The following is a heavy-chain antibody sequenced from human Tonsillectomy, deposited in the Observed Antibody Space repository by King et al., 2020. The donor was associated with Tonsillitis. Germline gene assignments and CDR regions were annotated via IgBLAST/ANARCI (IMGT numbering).Heavy chain of an antibody. CDR1: GGSISSSDDN. Sequence: QLQESGPGVVKPSETLSLTCTVSGGSISSSDDNWAWIRQPPGKGLEWIGYKYHSGTSFYNPSLKSRIAISGGTSENRFSLKLRSLTAADTAVYFCARYVSGTFDYWGQGALVTVSS. CDR3: ARYVSGTFDY. D-gene: IGHD1-26*01. J-gene: IGHJ4*02. CDR2: KYHSGTS. V-gene: IGHV4-39*01.